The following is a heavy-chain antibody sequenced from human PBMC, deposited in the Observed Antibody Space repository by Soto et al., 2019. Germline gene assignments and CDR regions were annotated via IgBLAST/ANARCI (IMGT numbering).Heavy chain of an antibody. Sequence: SVKVSCKASGGTFSSYAISWVRQAPGQGLEWMGGIIPIFGTANYAQKFQGRVTITADESTSTAYMELSSLRSEDTAVYYCARGLSGYSYGLFDYWGQGTLVTVSS. V-gene: IGHV1-69*13. D-gene: IGHD5-18*01. CDR3: ARGLSGYSYGLFDY. J-gene: IGHJ4*02. CDR2: IIPIFGTA. CDR1: GGTFSSYA.